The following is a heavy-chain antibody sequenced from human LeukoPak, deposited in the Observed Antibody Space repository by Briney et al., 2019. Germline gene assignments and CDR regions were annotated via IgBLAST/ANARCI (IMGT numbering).Heavy chain of an antibody. J-gene: IGHJ4*02. Sequence: SETLSLTCAVYGGSFSGYYWTWIRQPPGKGLEWIGEINHSGNTNYNPSLKSRVTISVHTSKNQFSLNLSSVTAADTAVYYCARGLLDSYWGQGTLVTVSS. D-gene: IGHD3-16*01. CDR3: ARGLLDSY. CDR2: INHSGNT. CDR1: GGSFSGYY. V-gene: IGHV4-34*01.